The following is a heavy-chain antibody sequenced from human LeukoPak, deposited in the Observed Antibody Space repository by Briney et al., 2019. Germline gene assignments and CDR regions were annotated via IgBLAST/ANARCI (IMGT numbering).Heavy chain of an antibody. J-gene: IGHJ5*02. Sequence: SETLSLTCTVSGGSISSSSYYWGWIRQPPGKGLEWIGSIYYSGSTYYNPSLKSRVTISVDTSKNQFSLKLSSVTAVDTAVYYCARPVGPDYGDSSWGQGTLVTVSS. V-gene: IGHV4-39*01. CDR1: GGSISSSSYY. CDR3: ARPVGPDYGDSS. D-gene: IGHD4-17*01. CDR2: IYYSGST.